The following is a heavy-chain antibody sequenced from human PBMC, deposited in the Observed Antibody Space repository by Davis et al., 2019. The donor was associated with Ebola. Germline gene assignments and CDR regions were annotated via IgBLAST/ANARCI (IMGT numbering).Heavy chain of an antibody. J-gene: IGHJ4*02. D-gene: IGHD3-10*01. CDR3: AKAGGHYSDY. Sequence: GGSLRLSCEASGFTFRNCWMSWVRQAPGKGLEWVANIKPDGSERYYVDSVKGRFTNSRDNVKNSLYLQMNSLRAEDTAVYYCAKAGGHYSDYWGQGTQSPSPQ. CDR1: GFTFRNCW. CDR2: IKPDGSER. V-gene: IGHV3-7*03.